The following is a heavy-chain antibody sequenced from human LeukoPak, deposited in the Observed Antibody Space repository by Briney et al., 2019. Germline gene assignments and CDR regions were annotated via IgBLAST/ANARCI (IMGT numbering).Heavy chain of an antibody. Sequence: GASVKVSCKASGGTFSSYAISWVRQAPGQGLEWMGGIIPIFGTANYAQKFQGRVTITTDESTSTAYMELSSLRSEDTAVYYCARETPGYSNIFDYWGQGTLVTVSS. J-gene: IGHJ4*02. CDR3: ARETPGYSNIFDY. D-gene: IGHD6-13*01. CDR2: IIPIFGTA. V-gene: IGHV1-69*05. CDR1: GGTFSSYA.